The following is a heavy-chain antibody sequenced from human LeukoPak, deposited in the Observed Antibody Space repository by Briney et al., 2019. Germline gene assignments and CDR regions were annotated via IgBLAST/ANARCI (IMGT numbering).Heavy chain of an antibody. Sequence: ASVKVSCKASGYTFTSYGISWVRQAPGQGLEWMGWISAYNGNTNYAQKLQGRVTMTTDTSTSTAYMELRSLRSDDTAVYYCARDPPRIAAAGFNDYWGQGTLVTVSS. CDR2: ISAYNGNT. CDR1: GYTFTSYG. V-gene: IGHV1-18*01. D-gene: IGHD6-13*01. J-gene: IGHJ4*02. CDR3: ARDPPRIAAAGFNDY.